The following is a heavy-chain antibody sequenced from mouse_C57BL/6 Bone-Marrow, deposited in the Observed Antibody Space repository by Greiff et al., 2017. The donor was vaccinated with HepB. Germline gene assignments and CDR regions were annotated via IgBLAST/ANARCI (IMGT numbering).Heavy chain of an antibody. CDR1: EYEFPSHD. Sequence: EVKLMESGGGLVQPGESLKLSCESNEYEFPSHDMSWVRKTPEKRLELVAAINSDGGSTYYPDTMERRFIISRDNTKKTLYLHMSSLRSEDTALYYCAREDYYGSSPDYWGQGTTLTVSS. V-gene: IGHV5-2*01. CDR2: INSDGGST. D-gene: IGHD1-1*01. J-gene: IGHJ2*01. CDR3: AREDYYGSSPDY.